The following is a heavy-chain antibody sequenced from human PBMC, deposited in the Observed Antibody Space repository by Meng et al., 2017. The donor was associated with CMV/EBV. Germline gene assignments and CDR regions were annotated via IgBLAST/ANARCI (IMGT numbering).Heavy chain of an antibody. CDR3: ARARQQLADY. Sequence: GESLKISCAASGFTFSSYAMHWVRQAPGKGLEWMALISYDGSNKYYTDSVKGRFTISRDNSKNTLYLQMNSLRGEDTAVYYCARARQQLADYWGQGTLVTVSS. D-gene: IGHD6-13*01. V-gene: IGHV3-30*04. CDR2: ISYDGSNK. J-gene: IGHJ4*02. CDR1: GFTFSSYA.